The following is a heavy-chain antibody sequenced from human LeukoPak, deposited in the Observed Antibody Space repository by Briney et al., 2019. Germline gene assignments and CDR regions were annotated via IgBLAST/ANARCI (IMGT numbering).Heavy chain of an antibody. CDR2: INHSGST. CDR3: ARSGFGWFGELDRYYMDV. CDR1: GGSFSGYY. Sequence: SETLSLTCAVYGGSFSGYYWSWIRQPPGKGLEWIGEINHSGSTNYNPSLKSRVTISVDTSKNQFSLKLSSVTAADTAVYYCARSGFGWFGELDRYYMDVWGKGTTVTISS. J-gene: IGHJ6*03. V-gene: IGHV4-34*01. D-gene: IGHD3-10*01.